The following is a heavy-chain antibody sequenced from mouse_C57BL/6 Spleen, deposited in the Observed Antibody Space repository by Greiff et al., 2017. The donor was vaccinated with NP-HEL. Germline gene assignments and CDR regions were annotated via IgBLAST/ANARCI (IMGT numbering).Heavy chain of an antibody. J-gene: IGHJ2*01. D-gene: IGHD1-1*01. Sequence: QVQLQQPGAELVMPGASVKLSCKASGYTFTSYWMHWVKQRPGQGLEWIGAIDPSDSYTNYNHKFKGKSTLTVDKSSRTAYMQLSSLTSEDSAVYYCARYYYPAYGSSYGYWGQGTTLTVSS. CDR3: ARYYYPAYGSSYGY. CDR2: IDPSDSYT. V-gene: IGHV1-69*01. CDR1: GYTFTSYW.